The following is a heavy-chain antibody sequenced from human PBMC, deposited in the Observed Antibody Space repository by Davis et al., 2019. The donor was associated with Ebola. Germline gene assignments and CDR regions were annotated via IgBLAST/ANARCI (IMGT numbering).Heavy chain of an antibody. CDR2: ITRSGNTV. CDR1: GFTFTDYP. D-gene: IGHD1-1*01. Sequence: GESLKLSCSASGFTFTDYPMAWGRPAPGKGLEWPSHITRSGNTVYYSDSAKGRFTISRDNAKSSLYLQMNSLSDEDTAVYYCARDRWDDSLDYWGQGTLVTVAS. V-gene: IGHV3-48*02. J-gene: IGHJ4*02. CDR3: ARDRWDDSLDY.